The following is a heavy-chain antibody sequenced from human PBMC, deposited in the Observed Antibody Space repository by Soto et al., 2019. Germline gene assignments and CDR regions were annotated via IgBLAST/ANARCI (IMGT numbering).Heavy chain of an antibody. V-gene: IGHV3-23*01. CDR2: ISGSGGST. CDR3: AKPLYSSSSGYYYYMDV. Sequence: GGSLRLSCAASGFTFSSYAMSWVRQAPGKGPEWVSAISGSGGSTYYADSVKGRFTISRDNSKNTLYLQMNSLRAEDTAVYYCAKPLYSSSSGYYYYMDVWGKGTAVTVSS. CDR1: GFTFSSYA. D-gene: IGHD6-6*01. J-gene: IGHJ6*03.